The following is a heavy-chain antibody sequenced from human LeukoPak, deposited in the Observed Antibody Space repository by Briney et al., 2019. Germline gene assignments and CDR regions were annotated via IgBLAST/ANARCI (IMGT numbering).Heavy chain of an antibody. CDR3: AKLNPGGSCYGD. CDR2: ISGSGGST. CDR1: GFTFSTYA. Sequence: GGSLRLSCAASGFTFSTYAMTWVRQAPGKGLEWVSSISGSGGSTYYADSVKGRFTISRDNSKNTLNLQMNSLRAEDTAVYYCAKLNPGGSCYGDWGQGTLVTVSS. D-gene: IGHD2-15*01. V-gene: IGHV3-23*01. J-gene: IGHJ4*02.